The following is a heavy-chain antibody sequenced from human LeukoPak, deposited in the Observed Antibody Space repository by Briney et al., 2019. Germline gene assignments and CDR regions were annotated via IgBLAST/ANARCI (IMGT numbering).Heavy chain of an antibody. V-gene: IGHV3-13*01. J-gene: IGHJ4*02. CDR3: ARGRSGSYGRVFDY. D-gene: IGHD1-26*01. CDR2: IRTAGDT. CDR1: GFTFSSYD. Sequence: GGPLRLSCAASGFTFSSYDMHWVRQGTGKGLEWVSAIRTAGDTYYPGSVKGRFTISRENAKNSFYLQMNSLRAGDTAVYYCARGRSGSYGRVFDYWGQGTLVTVSS.